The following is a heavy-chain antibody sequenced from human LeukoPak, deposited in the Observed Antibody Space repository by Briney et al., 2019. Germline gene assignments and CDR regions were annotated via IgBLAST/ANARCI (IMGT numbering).Heavy chain of an antibody. CDR3: ARQYFLYGPGIGWFDP. Sequence: SETLSLTCAVSGYSISSGYYWGWIRQPPGKGLEWIGSIYHSGSTYYNPSLKSRVTISIDTSKNQFSLKLSSVTAADTAVYYCARQYFLYGPGIGWFDPWGQGTLVTVSS. CDR2: IYHSGST. D-gene: IGHD3-10*01. CDR1: GYSISSGYY. J-gene: IGHJ5*02. V-gene: IGHV4-38-2*01.